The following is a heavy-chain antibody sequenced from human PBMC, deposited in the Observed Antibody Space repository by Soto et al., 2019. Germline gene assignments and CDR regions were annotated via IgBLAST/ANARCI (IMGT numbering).Heavy chain of an antibody. Sequence: EVQLVESGGGLVQPGGSLRLSCAASGFTFNYYIMNWVRQAPGKGLEWVSYISSSGNTIYYADSVKGRFTISRDNVKNSLYLQMNSLKAEDTAVYYCARGIGGRENYFDNWCQVALGTVSS. V-gene: IGHV3-48*01. J-gene: IGHJ4*02. D-gene: IGHD2-15*01. CDR1: GFTFNYYI. CDR3: ARGIGGRENYFDN. CDR2: ISSSGNTI.